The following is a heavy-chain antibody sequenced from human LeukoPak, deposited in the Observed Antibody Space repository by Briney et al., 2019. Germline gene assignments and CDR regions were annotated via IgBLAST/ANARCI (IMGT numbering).Heavy chain of an antibody. V-gene: IGHV3-7*01. J-gene: IGHJ4*02. CDR1: GFILSNYW. Sequence: PGGSLRLSCAASGFILSNYWMNWVRQAPGKGLEWVANIKQDGSEKYYVDSVKGRFTISRDNAKNSLYLQMNSLRAEDTAVYYCATYRGDSWGQGTLVTVSS. CDR3: ATYRGDS. CDR2: IKQDGSEK. D-gene: IGHD4-11*01.